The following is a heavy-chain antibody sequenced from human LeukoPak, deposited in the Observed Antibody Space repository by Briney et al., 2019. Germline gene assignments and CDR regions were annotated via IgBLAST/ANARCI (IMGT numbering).Heavy chain of an antibody. CDR1: GGTFSSYA. CDR2: IIPIFGTA. V-gene: IGHV1-69*05. D-gene: IGHD3-22*01. CDR3: ARVLGYYYDSSGYYSFDY. J-gene: IGHJ4*02. Sequence: ASVKVSCKASGGTFSSYAISWVRQAPGQGLEWMGGIIPIFGTANYAQKFQGRVTMTRDTSTSTVYMELSSLRSEDTAVYYCARVLGYYYDSSGYYSFDYWGQGTLVTVSS.